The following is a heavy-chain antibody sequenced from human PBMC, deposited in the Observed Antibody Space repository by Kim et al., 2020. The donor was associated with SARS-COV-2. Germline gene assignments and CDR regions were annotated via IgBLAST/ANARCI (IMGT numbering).Heavy chain of an antibody. CDR3: AGLWLYYFDC. J-gene: IGHJ4*02. Sequence: SETLSLTCAVYGGSFSNYYWGWIRQPPGKGLEWIGEINHSGSTNYNPSLKSRVTLSLDASKNQFSLKLNSVTAPDTAVYYCAGLWLYYFDCWSQGILVTVSS. CDR1: GGSFSNYY. V-gene: IGHV4-34*01. D-gene: IGHD2-21*01. CDR2: INHSGST.